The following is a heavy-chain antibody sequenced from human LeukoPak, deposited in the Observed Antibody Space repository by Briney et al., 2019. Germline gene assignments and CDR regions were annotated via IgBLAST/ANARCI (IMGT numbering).Heavy chain of an antibody. V-gene: IGHV3-23*01. CDR1: GFTFSNYS. J-gene: IGHJ6*02. Sequence: GGSLRLSCAASGFTFSNYSRRWVRQAPGKGLEWVSTITSTGARTQYAHPVTGPFTISRDNSKHTLYRQMNRLTAEDRAVYYCAKASRYFMAVSGQGSTVTVSS. CDR2: ITSTGART. D-gene: IGHD3-9*01. CDR3: AKASRYFMAV.